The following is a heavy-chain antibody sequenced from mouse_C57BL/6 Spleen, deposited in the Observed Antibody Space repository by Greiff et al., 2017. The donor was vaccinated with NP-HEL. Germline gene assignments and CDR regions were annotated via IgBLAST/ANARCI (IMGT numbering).Heavy chain of an antibody. CDR2: IYPGDGDT. CDR1: GYAFSSSW. D-gene: IGHD1-1*01. J-gene: IGHJ2*01. V-gene: IGHV1-82*01. CDR3: VLLFFDD. Sequence: QVQLQQSGPELVKPGASVKISCKASGYAFSSSWMNWVKQRPGRGLEWIGRIYPGDGDTNYNGKFKGKATLTADKSSSTAYMQLSSLTSEDSAVYFCVLLFFDDWGQGTTLTVSS.